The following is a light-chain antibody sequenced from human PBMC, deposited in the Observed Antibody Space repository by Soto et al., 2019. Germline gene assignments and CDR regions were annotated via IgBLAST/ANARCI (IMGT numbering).Light chain of an antibody. V-gene: IGLV2-14*03. CDR1: SSDVGGYNH. Sequence: QSALTQPASVSGSPGQSITISCTGTSSDVGGYNHVSWYQQHPGKAPKLMIYDVANRPSGISNRFSGSKSGNTASLTISGLQAEDEADYYCSSYMSSGTLDVLFGGGTQLTVL. J-gene: IGLJ3*02. CDR2: DVA. CDR3: SSYMSSGTLDVL.